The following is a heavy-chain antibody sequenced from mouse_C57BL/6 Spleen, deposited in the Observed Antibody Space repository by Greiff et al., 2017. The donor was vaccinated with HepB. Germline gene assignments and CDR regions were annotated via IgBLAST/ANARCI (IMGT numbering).Heavy chain of an antibody. V-gene: IGHV1-52*01. CDR3: ARGNDYDVGDYYAMDY. CDR1: GYTFTSYW. Sequence: QVQLQQPGAELVRPGSSVKLSCKASGYTFTSYWMHWVKQRPIQGLEWIGNIDPSDSETHYNQKFKDKATLTVDQSSSTAYMKLSSLTSEDSAVYYCARGNDYDVGDYYAMDYWGQGTSVTVSS. D-gene: IGHD2-4*01. CDR2: IDPSDSET. J-gene: IGHJ4*01.